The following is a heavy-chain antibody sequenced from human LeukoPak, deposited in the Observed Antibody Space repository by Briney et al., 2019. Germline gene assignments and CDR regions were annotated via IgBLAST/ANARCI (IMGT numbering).Heavy chain of an antibody. CDR3: ARGGIQVSGIDEFDY. D-gene: IGHD6-19*01. Sequence: GGSLRLSCAASGFTFSNYWMSWVRQAPGKGLEWVANIKEDGSEKYYVDSVKGRFTISRDNAKNSLYLQMNSLRAEDTAVYYCARGGIQVSGIDEFDYWGQGTLVTVSS. V-gene: IGHV3-7*04. CDR2: IKEDGSEK. J-gene: IGHJ4*02. CDR1: GFTFSNYW.